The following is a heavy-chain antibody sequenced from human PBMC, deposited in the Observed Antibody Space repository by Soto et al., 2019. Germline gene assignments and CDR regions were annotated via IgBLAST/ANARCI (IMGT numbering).Heavy chain of an antibody. D-gene: IGHD3-3*01. Sequence: GASVKVSCKASGYTFTSYGISWVRQAPGQGLEWMGWISAYNGNTNYAQKLQGRVTMTTDTSTSTAYMELRSLRSDDTAVYYCARAYYDFWSGYYTLYYDYIDVWGKGTTVTVFS. CDR1: GYTFTSYG. CDR3: ARAYYDFWSGYYTLYYDYIDV. V-gene: IGHV1-18*01. J-gene: IGHJ6*03. CDR2: ISAYNGNT.